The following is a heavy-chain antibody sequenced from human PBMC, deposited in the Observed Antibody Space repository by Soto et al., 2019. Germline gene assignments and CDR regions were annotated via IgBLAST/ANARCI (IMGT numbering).Heavy chain of an antibody. CDR2: TYYRSKWYN. J-gene: IGHJ6*02. V-gene: IGHV6-1*01. CDR3: ARFERGAGTTQVRGGPDSFGGMDV. Sequence: SQTLSLTCAISGDRVSSTSAAWNWIRQSPSRGLEWLGRTYYRSKWYNDYAVSVKSRITINPDTSKNQFSLQLNSVTPEDTAVYYCARFERGAGTTQVRGGPDSFGGMDVWGQGTTVTVSS. D-gene: IGHD1-7*01. CDR1: GDRVSSTSAA.